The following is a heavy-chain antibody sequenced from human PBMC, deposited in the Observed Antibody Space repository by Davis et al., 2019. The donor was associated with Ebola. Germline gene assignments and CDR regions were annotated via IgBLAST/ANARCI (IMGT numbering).Heavy chain of an antibody. J-gene: IGHJ6*02. CDR2: ISSSGSTI. CDR3: ARAWGYYDSSGYLLYGMDV. CDR1: GFTFSSYE. V-gene: IGHV3-48*03. Sequence: GESLKISCAASGFTFSSYEMNWVRQAPGKGLEWVSYISSSGSTIYYADSVKGRFTISRDNAKNSLYLQMNSLRAEDTAVYYCARAWGYYDSSGYLLYGMDVWGQGTTVTVSS. D-gene: IGHD3-22*01.